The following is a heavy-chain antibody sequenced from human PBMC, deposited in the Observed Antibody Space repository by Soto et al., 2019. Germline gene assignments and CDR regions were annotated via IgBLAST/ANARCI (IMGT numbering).Heavy chain of an antibody. D-gene: IGHD3-10*01. CDR1: GFTFSSYA. Sequence: GGSLRLSCAASGFTFSSYAMHWVRQAPGKGLEWVAVISYDGSNKYYADSVKGRFTISRDNSKNTLYLQMNSLRAEDTAVYYCATGFGELPDYWGQGTLVTVSS. V-gene: IGHV3-30-3*01. CDR2: ISYDGSNK. CDR3: ATGFGELPDY. J-gene: IGHJ4*02.